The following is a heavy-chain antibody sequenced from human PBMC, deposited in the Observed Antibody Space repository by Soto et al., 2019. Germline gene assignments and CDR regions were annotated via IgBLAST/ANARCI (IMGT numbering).Heavy chain of an antibody. CDR3: ARDSCSGGSCYWTFDY. CDR1: GGTFSSYA. Sequence: SVKVSCKASGGTFSSYAISGVRQAPGQGLEWMGGIIPIFGTANYAQKFQGRVTITADESTSTAYMELSSLRSEDTAVYYCARDSCSGGSCYWTFDYWGQGTLVTVSS. CDR2: IIPIFGTA. D-gene: IGHD2-15*01. V-gene: IGHV1-69*13. J-gene: IGHJ4*02.